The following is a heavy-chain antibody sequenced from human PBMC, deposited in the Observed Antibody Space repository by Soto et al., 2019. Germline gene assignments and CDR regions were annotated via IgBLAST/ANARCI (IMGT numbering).Heavy chain of an antibody. CDR2: IKQDGSEK. CDR1: GFIFSSYW. CDR3: ARDLWGYGDFDY. Sequence: GSLRLSCAASGFIFSSYWMSWVRQAPGEGVELVANIKQDGSEKYYVDSVKGRFTISRDNAKNSLYLQMNSLRAEDTAVYYCARDLWGYGDFDYWGQGTLVTVSS. D-gene: IGHD4-17*01. V-gene: IGHV3-7*03. J-gene: IGHJ4*02.